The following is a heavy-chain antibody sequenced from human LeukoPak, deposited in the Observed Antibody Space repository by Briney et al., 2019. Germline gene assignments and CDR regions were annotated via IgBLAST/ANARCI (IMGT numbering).Heavy chain of an antibody. J-gene: IGHJ6*03. CDR2: IKQDGTDK. Sequence: PGGSMRLSCEASGFSFRNYWMTWVRQAPGKGLEWVANIKQDGTDKYYVDSVKGRFSISRDNAMNSLYLQMTSLRVGDTAVYFCARKAGSIFHHFYYMDVWGKGTTVIVSS. V-gene: IGHV3-7*01. CDR1: GFSFRNYW. CDR3: ARKAGSIFHHFYYMDV. D-gene: IGHD3-3*01.